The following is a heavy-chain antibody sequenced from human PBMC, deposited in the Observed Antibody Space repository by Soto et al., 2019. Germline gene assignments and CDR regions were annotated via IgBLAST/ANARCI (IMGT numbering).Heavy chain of an antibody. Sequence: QITLKESGPTLVKPTQTLTLTCTFSGFSLSTSGVGVGWIRQPPGKALEWLALIYWDDDKRYSPSLKSRLTITKDTSKNQVVLTMTHMDPVDTATYYCAHSYAMTTSSWFDPWGQGTLVTVSS. CDR3: AHSYAMTTSSWFDP. J-gene: IGHJ5*02. D-gene: IGHD4-17*01. CDR2: IYWDDDK. V-gene: IGHV2-5*02. CDR1: GFSLSTSGVG.